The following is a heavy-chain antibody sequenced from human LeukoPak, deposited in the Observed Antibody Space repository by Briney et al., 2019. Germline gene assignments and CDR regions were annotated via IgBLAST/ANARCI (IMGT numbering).Heavy chain of an antibody. V-gene: IGHV4-59*01. CDR3: ARAYYDFWSGYNGGRFFDY. CDR2: TYYSGST. CDR1: GGSISSYY. J-gene: IGHJ4*02. Sequence: PSETLSLTCTVSGGSISSYYWSWIRQPPGKGLEWIGYTYYSGSTNYNPSLKSRVTISVDTSKNQFSLKLSSVTAADTAVYYCARAYYDFWSGYNGGRFFDYWGQGTLVTVSS. D-gene: IGHD3-3*01.